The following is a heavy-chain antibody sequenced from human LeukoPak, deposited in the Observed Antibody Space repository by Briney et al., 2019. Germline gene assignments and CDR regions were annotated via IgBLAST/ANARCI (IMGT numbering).Heavy chain of an antibody. J-gene: IGHJ4*02. CDR2: MSYDGSNK. Sequence: GGSLRLSCAVSGFTFTSYAMHWVRQAPGKGREWVGVMSYDGSNKYYADSVKGRFTISRDNSKNTTYLQMNSLRAEDTAVYYCANAARGSSSWYKVYFDYWGQGTLVTVSS. CDR1: GFTFTSYA. V-gene: IGHV3-30*04. CDR3: ANAARGSSSWYKVYFDY. D-gene: IGHD6-13*01.